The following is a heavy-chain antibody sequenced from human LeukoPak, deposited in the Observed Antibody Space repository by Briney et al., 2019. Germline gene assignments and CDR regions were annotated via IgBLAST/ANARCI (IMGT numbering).Heavy chain of an antibody. CDR1: GFTFNSYA. CDR3: ARTERDNWNDVDYFDY. Sequence: GGSLRLSCAASGFTFNSYAMSWVRQAPGKGLEWVSVIYSGGSTYYADSVKGRFTISRDNSKNTLYLQMNSLRAEDTAVYYCARTERDNWNDVDYFDYWGQGTLVTVSS. CDR2: IYSGGST. D-gene: IGHD1-20*01. J-gene: IGHJ4*02. V-gene: IGHV3-53*01.